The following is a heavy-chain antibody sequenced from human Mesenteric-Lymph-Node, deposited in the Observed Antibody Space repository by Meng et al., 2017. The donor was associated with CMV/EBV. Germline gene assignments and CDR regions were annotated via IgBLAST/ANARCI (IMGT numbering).Heavy chain of an antibody. CDR2: IYPGDSDT. D-gene: IGHD2-15*01. Sequence: GGPLSLSCEGSESSFGTYWFGWVRQMPGKGLGWMGIIYPGDSDTRYSPSFQGQVTMSADKSINTAYLQWSSLKASDTATYYCARLGSCSGGRCYPYSYYYYDLDVWGQGTTVTVSS. J-gene: IGHJ6*02. V-gene: IGHV5-51*01. CDR1: ESSFGTYW. CDR3: ARLGSCSGGRCYPYSYYYYDLDV.